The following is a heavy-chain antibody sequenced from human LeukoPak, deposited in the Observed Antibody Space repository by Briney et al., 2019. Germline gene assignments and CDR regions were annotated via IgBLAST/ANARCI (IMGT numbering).Heavy chain of an antibody. Sequence: GGSLRLSCAASGFTFSSYGMHWVRQAPGKGLEWVAVIWYDGSNTYYADSVKGRFTISRDNSKNTLYLQMNSLRAEDTAVYYCAKLMKRITMIVVVLDYWGQGTLVTVSS. CDR2: IWYDGSNT. CDR1: GFTFSSYG. V-gene: IGHV3-30*02. J-gene: IGHJ4*02. D-gene: IGHD3-22*01. CDR3: AKLMKRITMIVVVLDY.